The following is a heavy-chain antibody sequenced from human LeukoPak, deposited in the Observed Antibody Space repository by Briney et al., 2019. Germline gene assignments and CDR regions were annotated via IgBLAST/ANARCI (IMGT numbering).Heavy chain of an antibody. D-gene: IGHD6-13*01. CDR1: GFTFNSYA. Sequence: GGSLRLSCAASGFTFNSYAMSWVRQAPGKGLEWVSGISGSGNNTYYADSVKGRFTIPRDNSKNTLYLQMNNLRAEDTAVYYCAKGTAYSNSWAFDYWGQGTLVTVSS. V-gene: IGHV3-23*01. CDR2: ISGSGNNT. CDR3: AKGTAYSNSWAFDY. J-gene: IGHJ4*02.